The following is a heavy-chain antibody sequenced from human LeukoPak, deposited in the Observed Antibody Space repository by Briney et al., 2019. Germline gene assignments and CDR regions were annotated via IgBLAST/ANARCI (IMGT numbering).Heavy chain of an antibody. Sequence: PGGSLRLSCAASGFTFSSYEMNWVRQAPGKGLECVSYISSGGDTIYYADSVKGRFTISRDNAKNSSFLQMNSLRAEDTAVYYCAREPPRERWFDTWGQGSLVTVYS. J-gene: IGHJ5*02. CDR1: GFTFSSYE. CDR3: AREPPRERWFDT. V-gene: IGHV3-48*03. CDR2: ISSGGDTI. D-gene: IGHD1-1*01.